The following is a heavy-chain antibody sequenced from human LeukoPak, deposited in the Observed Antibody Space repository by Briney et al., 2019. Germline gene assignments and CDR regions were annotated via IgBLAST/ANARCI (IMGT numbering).Heavy chain of an antibody. CDR1: GLTLGGHD. V-gene: IGHV3-13*01. CDR2: VSSGHHA. D-gene: IGHD5-18*01. Sequence: GGSLRLSCTASGLTLGGHDMHWVRQTTGGGLEWVAAVSSGHHAFYAGSVQGRFAVSRVDGKNSLYLQMNSLRGGDTAVYYCVREARGYHYTYFDYWGQGSLVTVSS. J-gene: IGHJ4*02. CDR3: VREARGYHYTYFDY.